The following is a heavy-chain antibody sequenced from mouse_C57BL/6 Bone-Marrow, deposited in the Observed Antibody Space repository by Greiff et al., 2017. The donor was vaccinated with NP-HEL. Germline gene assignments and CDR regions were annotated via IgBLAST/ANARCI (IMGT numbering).Heavy chain of an antibody. J-gene: IGHJ3*01. CDR1: GFTFSSYG. V-gene: IGHV5-6*01. Sequence: EVHLVESGGDLVKPGGSLKLSCAASGFTFSSYGMSWVRQTPDKRLEWVATISSGGSYTYYPDSVKGRITISRDNAKNTMYLQMSSLKSEDTAMYYCARDDYAWFAYWGRGTLVTVSA. CDR3: ARDDYAWFAY. D-gene: IGHD2-4*01. CDR2: ISSGGSYT.